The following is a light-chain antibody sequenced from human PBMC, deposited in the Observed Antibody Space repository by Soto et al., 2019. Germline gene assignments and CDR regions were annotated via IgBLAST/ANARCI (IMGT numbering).Light chain of an antibody. V-gene: IGKV2-30*01. Sequence: DVVMTQSPLSLPVALGQPASISCTSSQSLVYRDGNTHLNWFQRRTGHSARGLIFQVSNGVAAGPARFSGSGSGTDFTLKISRVEAEDVGVYYCMQATHWPYTFGQGTRLEIK. J-gene: IGKJ5*01. CDR2: QVS. CDR1: QSLVYRDGNTH. CDR3: MQATHWPYT.